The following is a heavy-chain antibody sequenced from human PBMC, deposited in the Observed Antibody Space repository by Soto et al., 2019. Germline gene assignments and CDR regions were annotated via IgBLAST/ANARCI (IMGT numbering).Heavy chain of an antibody. CDR3: ARVSVLVPAAIVSYYYGMDV. D-gene: IGHD2-2*01. J-gene: IGHJ6*02. Sequence: PGGSLRLSCAASGFTFSSYWMSWVRQAPGKGLEWVANIKQDGSEKYYVDSVKGRFTISRDNAKNSLYLQMNSLRAEDTAVYYCARVSVLVPAAIVSYYYGMDVWGQGTTVTVSS. CDR1: GFTFSSYW. CDR2: IKQDGSEK. V-gene: IGHV3-7*01.